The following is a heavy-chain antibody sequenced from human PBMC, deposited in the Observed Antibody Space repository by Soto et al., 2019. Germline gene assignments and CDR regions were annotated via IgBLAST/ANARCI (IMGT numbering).Heavy chain of an antibody. CDR1: GFTFSTYW. CDR3: ARGGRTGGGH. Sequence: EVQLVESGGGLVQPGGSLRLSCAASGFTFSTYWMSWVRQAPGKGLEWVANIKQDGSEKYYVDSVKGRFTISRDNAKNSLDLQMNSLXXXXXAVYYCARGGRTGGGHWGQGALVTVSS. CDR2: IKQDGSEK. D-gene: IGHD7-27*01. V-gene: IGHV3-7*01. J-gene: IGHJ4*02.